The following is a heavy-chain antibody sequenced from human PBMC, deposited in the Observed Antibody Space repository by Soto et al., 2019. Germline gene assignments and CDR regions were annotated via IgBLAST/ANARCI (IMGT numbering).Heavy chain of an antibody. CDR2: IKQDGSEK. CDR3: GRVFTVTTDCIGY. Sequence: EVQLVESGGGLVQPGGSLRLSCAASGFTFSSYWMSWVRQAPGKGLEWVANIKQDGSEKYYVDSVKGRFTISRDNAKNSLYLQMNSLRAEDTAVYYCGRVFTVTTDCIGYWGQGTLVTVSS. J-gene: IGHJ4*02. V-gene: IGHV3-7*03. D-gene: IGHD4-17*01. CDR1: GFTFSSYW.